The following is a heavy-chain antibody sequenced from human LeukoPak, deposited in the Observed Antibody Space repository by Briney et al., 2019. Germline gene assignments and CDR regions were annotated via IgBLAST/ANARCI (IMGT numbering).Heavy chain of an antibody. CDR3: ARGGRIVVVPAASDAFDI. Sequence: ASVKVSCKASGYTFTSYGISWVRQAPGQGLEWMGWISAYNGNTNYAQKLQGRVTMTTDTSTSTAYMELRSLRSDDTAVYYCARGGRIVVVPAASDAFDIWGQGTMVTVSS. J-gene: IGHJ3*02. D-gene: IGHD2-2*01. V-gene: IGHV1-18*01. CDR2: ISAYNGNT. CDR1: GYTFTSYG.